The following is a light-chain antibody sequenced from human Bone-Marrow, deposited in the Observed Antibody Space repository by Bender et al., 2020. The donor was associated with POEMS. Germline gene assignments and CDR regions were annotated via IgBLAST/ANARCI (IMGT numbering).Light chain of an antibody. CDR2: QDA. Sequence: SYELTQPPSVSVSSGQTATLTCSGDDLDDKYVCWYQQKPGQSPVLVIFQDAKRPSGISERFSGSNSGNTATLTISGALPMYEADNNCQARDSSGKMFGGVTKLTVL. CDR1: DLDDKY. CDR3: QARDSSGKM. V-gene: IGLV3-1*01. J-gene: IGLJ3*02.